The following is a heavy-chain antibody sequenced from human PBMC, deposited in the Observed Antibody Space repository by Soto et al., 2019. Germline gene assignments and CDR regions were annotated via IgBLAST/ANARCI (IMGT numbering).Heavy chain of an antibody. CDR1: GGSISSYY. J-gene: IGHJ4*02. CDR3: ASNIAAAGVSFPFDY. CDR2: IYYSGST. Sequence: SETLSLTCTVSGGSISSYYWSWIRQPPGKGLEWIGSIYYSGSTYYNPSLKSRVTISVDTSKNQFSLKLSSVTAADTAVYYCASNIAAAGVSFPFDYWGQGTLVTVSS. D-gene: IGHD6-13*01. V-gene: IGHV4-59*05.